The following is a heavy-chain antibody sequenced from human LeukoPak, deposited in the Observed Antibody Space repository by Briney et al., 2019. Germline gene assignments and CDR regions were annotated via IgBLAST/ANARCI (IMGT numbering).Heavy chain of an antibody. D-gene: IGHD3-3*01. J-gene: IGHJ6*03. Sequence: SETLSLTCTVSGGSISSSSYYWGWIRQPPGKGLEWIGSIYYSGSTYYNPSLKSRVTISVDTSKNQFSLKLSSVTAADTAVYYCARLGYDFWSGYYPSHYYYYYMDVWGKGTTVTVSS. V-gene: IGHV4-39*07. CDR2: IYYSGST. CDR3: ARLGYDFWSGYYPSHYYYYYMDV. CDR1: GGSISSSSYY.